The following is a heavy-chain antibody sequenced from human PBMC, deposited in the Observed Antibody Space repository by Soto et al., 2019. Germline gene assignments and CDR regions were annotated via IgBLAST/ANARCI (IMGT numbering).Heavy chain of an antibody. CDR1: GFTFTSYG. V-gene: IGHV3-30*18. D-gene: IGHD3-9*01. J-gene: IGHJ4*02. Sequence: SLKISCAASGFTFTSYGMHWVRQAPGKGLEWVAVISSDGRNKYYSDSVKGRFTISRDVSKNTVFLHMDSLSAEDTAVYYCAKEGDFYDISTGYFGSKAYFDHWGQGTLVTVSS. CDR3: AKEGDFYDISTGYFGSKAYFDH. CDR2: ISSDGRNK.